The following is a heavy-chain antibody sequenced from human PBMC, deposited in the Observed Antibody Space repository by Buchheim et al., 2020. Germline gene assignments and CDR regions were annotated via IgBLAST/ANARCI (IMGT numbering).Heavy chain of an antibody. Sequence: ELQLLGSGGGLVQPGGSLRLSCAASGFTFSSYAMSWVRQAPGKGLEWVSAISGSGGSTYYADPVKGRFTISRDNSKNTWYLQMNSRRDEDTAVYYCAKVLRDSSGYYYDLGIVSGGYFDYWGQGTL. CDR1: GFTFSSYA. J-gene: IGHJ4*02. D-gene: IGHD3-22*01. V-gene: IGHV3-23*01. CDR2: ISGSGGST. CDR3: AKVLRDSSGYYYDLGIVSGGYFDY.